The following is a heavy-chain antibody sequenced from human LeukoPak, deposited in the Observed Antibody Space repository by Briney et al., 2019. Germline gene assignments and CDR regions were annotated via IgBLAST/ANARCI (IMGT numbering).Heavy chain of an antibody. Sequence: ASVKVSCKASGYTFSSYGISWVRQAPGQGLEWVGWISAYNGNTNYAQKFQGRVTMTTDTSTSTAYMELRSLRSDDTAVYYCARDYYDSSGYYRGGDYFDYWGQGTLVTVSS. CDR1: GYTFSSYG. CDR2: ISAYNGNT. D-gene: IGHD3-22*01. CDR3: ARDYYDSSGYYRGGDYFDY. V-gene: IGHV1-18*01. J-gene: IGHJ4*02.